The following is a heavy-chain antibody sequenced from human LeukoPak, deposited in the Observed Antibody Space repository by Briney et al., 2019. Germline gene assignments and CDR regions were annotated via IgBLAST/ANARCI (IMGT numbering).Heavy chain of an antibody. D-gene: IGHD3-22*01. J-gene: IGHJ4*02. CDR3: ARGYDNYGYHDY. Sequence: PGGALRLSCEASGFSFSNYAMHWVRQAPGKGLEYVSAINSSGTNTHYGSSVKGRFTISRDNSKNTLYLQMGSLRAEDMAVYYCARGYDNYGYHDYWGQGSLVTLSS. CDR1: GFSFSNYA. CDR2: INSSGTNT. V-gene: IGHV3-64*01.